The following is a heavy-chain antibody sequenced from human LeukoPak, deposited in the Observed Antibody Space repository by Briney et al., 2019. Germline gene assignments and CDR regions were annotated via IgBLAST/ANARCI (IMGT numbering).Heavy chain of an antibody. CDR3: ARPVTGTYAPLEY. Sequence: PGGSLRLSCAASGFTFSNYWMHWVRQAPGKGLVYVSRINSGGSSANYADSVQGRFTISRDNAKNTLYLEMNSLRADDTAVYYCARPVTGTYAPLEYWGQGTLVTVSS. CDR2: INSGGSSA. V-gene: IGHV3-74*01. J-gene: IGHJ4*02. D-gene: IGHD1-1*01. CDR1: GFTFSNYW.